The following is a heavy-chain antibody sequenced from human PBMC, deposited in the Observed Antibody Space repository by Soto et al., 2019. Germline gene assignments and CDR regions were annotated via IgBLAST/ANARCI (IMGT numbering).Heavy chain of an antibody. D-gene: IGHD6-19*01. Sequence: SSETLSLTCTVSGGSISSYYWSWIRQPPGKGLEWIGYIYYSGSTNYNPSLKSRVTISVDTSKNQFSLKLSSVTAADTAVYYCARGRGISGWYSYYYGMDVWGQGTTVTVSS. J-gene: IGHJ6*02. CDR1: GGSISSYY. CDR2: IYYSGST. CDR3: ARGRGISGWYSYYYGMDV. V-gene: IGHV4-59*01.